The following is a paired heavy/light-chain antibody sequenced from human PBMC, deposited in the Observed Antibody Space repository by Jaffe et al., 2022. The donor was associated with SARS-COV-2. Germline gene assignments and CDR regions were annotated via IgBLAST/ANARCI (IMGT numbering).Light chain of an antibody. J-gene: IGKJ4*01. V-gene: IGKV1-9*01. CDR1: QGISVY. CDR2: AAS. CDR3: QQLNSYPLT. Sequence: DIQLTQSPSFLSASVGDRVTIACRASQGISVYLAWYQQKPGKAPKLLIYAASTLESGVPSRFSGSGSGTEFTLTISSLQPEDFATYYCQQLNSYPLTFGGGTKVEIK.
Heavy chain of an antibody. V-gene: IGHV1-18*01. J-gene: IGHJ5*02. CDR1: GDRLTSNG. CDR3: AKEGHSGWYAT. Sequence: QVQLVQSGAEVKKPGASVKVSCKASGDRLTSNGLSWVRQAPGQGLEWMGWISAYNGNTNYAQKFQGRVSMATDTSTTTAYMELRSLTTDDTAVYYCAKEGHSGWYATWGQGTLVTVSS. D-gene: IGHD6-19*01. CDR2: ISAYNGNT.